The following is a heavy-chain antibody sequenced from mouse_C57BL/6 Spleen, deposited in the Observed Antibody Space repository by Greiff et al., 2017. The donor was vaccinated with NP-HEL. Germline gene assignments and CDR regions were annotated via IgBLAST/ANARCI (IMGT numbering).Heavy chain of an antibody. CDR1: GYTFTSYG. Sequence: QVQLKQSGAELARPGASVKLSCKASGYTFTSYGISWVKQRTGQGLEWIGEIYPRSGNTYYNEKFKGKATLTADKSSSTAYMELRSLTSEDSAVYFCARYGYWYFDVWGTGTTVTVSS. J-gene: IGHJ1*03. D-gene: IGHD1-1*02. V-gene: IGHV1-81*01. CDR3: ARYGYWYFDV. CDR2: IYPRSGNT.